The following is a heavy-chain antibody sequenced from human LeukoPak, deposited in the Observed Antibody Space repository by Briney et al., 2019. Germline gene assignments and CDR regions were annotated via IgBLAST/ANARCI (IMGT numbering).Heavy chain of an antibody. CDR1: GGSISSYY. J-gene: IGHJ6*02. Sequence: SETLSLTCTVSGGSISSYYWSWIRQPPGKGLEWIGYIYYSGSTNYNPSLKSRVTTSVDTSKNQFSLKLSSVTAADTAVYYCARHGGGRYSSSWYQSGNTYYYYGMDVWGQGTTVTVSS. CDR2: IYYSGST. D-gene: IGHD6-13*01. CDR3: ARHGGGRYSSSWYQSGNTYYYYGMDV. V-gene: IGHV4-59*08.